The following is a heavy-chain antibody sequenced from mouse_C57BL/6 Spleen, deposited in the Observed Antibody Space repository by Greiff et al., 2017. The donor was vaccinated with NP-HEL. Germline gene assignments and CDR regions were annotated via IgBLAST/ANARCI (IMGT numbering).Heavy chain of an antibody. Sequence: EVHLVESGGGLVKPGGSLKLSCAASGFTFSSYAMSWVRQTPEKRLEWVATISDGGSYTYYPDNVKGRFTISRDNAKNNLYLQMSHLKSEDTAMYYCARDRGGYDRAWFAYWGQGTLVTVSA. CDR3: ARDRGGYDRAWFAY. D-gene: IGHD2-2*01. CDR1: GFTFSSYA. CDR2: ISDGGSYT. J-gene: IGHJ3*01. V-gene: IGHV5-4*01.